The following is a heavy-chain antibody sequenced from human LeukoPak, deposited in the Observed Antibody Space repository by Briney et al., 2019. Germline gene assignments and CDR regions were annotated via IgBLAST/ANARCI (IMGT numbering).Heavy chain of an antibody. Sequence: GTSLRLSCAASGFTFNSYGMNWVRQAPGKGLEWVTLISYDGDEKYYVDSVKGRFTISRDNSKRTVYLQMNGLRPEDTALYYCAKAGSIRFDYWGQGTLVTVSS. V-gene: IGHV3-30*18. CDR2: ISYDGDEK. J-gene: IGHJ4*02. CDR3: AKAGSIRFDY. CDR1: GFTFNSYG. D-gene: IGHD1-26*01.